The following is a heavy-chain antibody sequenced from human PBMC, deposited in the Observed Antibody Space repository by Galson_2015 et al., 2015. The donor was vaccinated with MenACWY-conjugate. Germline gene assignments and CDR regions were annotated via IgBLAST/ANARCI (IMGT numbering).Heavy chain of an antibody. V-gene: IGHV3-21*04. J-gene: IGHJ5*02. D-gene: IGHD6-13*01. CDR2: ISSSSSYI. CDR3: ARLGYSSSWYNWFDP. Sequence: SLRLSCAASGFTFSSYSMNWVRQAPGKGLEWVSSISSSSSYIYYADSVKGRFTISRDNAKNSLYLQMNSLRAEDTAMYYCARLGYSSSWYNWFDPWGQGTLVTVSS. CDR1: GFTFSSYS.